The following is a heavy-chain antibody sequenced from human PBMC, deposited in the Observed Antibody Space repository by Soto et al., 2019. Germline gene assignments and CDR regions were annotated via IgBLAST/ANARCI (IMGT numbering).Heavy chain of an antibody. Sequence: QVQLVESGGGLVKPGGSLRLSCAASGFRFSDYYMSWIRQAPGKGLEWISYIDSSSGYTNYADSVKDRFTISRDNAKNSLYLQVSSLRAEDTAIYYCARDLRRNSGSYFDYWGQGTPVTVSS. V-gene: IGHV3-11*05. CDR1: GFRFSDYY. CDR3: ARDLRRNSGSYFDY. CDR2: IDSSSGYT. D-gene: IGHD1-26*01. J-gene: IGHJ4*02.